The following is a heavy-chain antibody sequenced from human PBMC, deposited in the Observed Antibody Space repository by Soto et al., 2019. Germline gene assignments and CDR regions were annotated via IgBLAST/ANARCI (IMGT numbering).Heavy chain of an antibody. V-gene: IGHV3-48*02. Sequence: EVQLVESGGGLVQPGGSLRLSCAASGFTFSRFGMNWVRQAPGKGLEWVSYISSTSGTIYYADSVKGRFTISRDSATNSPYLQMNSLRDEDTAVYYCARAGTVGTTNVVGYFDYWGQGTLVTVSS. CDR2: ISSTSGTI. CDR1: GFTFSRFG. D-gene: IGHD1-26*01. J-gene: IGHJ4*02. CDR3: ARAGTVGTTNVVGYFDY.